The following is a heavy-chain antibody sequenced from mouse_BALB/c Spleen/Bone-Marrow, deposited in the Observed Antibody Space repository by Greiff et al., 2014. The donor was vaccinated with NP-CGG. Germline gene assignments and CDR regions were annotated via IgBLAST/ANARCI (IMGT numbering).Heavy chain of an antibody. V-gene: IGHV5-4*02. Sequence: VQGEESGGGLVKPGGSLKLSCTASGFTFNYSYMYWVRQTPEKRLEWVGTIGDGGDYSYYLDSVKGRFTISRDNAKNNLYLQMCSLKSEDTAMYYCARYGEYRFDWFAYWGPGTLVTVSS. CDR2: IGDGGDYS. CDR1: GFTFNYSY. D-gene: IGHD2-14*01. CDR3: ARYGEYRFDWFAY. J-gene: IGHJ3*01.